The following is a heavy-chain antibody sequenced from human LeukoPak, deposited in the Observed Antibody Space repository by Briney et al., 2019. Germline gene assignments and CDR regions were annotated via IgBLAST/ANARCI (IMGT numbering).Heavy chain of an antibody. D-gene: IGHD5-12*01. CDR2: VRGSGSDT. Sequence: PGGSLRLSCAASGFXFSSYAISWVRQAPGKGLEWVSAVRGSGSDTYYADSVKGRFTISRDNSKNTLYLQMNSLRAEDTAIYYCAKTSRGNSAYDSPLDYWGQGTLVTVSS. J-gene: IGHJ4*02. CDR3: AKTSRGNSAYDSPLDY. V-gene: IGHV3-23*01. CDR1: GFXFSSYA.